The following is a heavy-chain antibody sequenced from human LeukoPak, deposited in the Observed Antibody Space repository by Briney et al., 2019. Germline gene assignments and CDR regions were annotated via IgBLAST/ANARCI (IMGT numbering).Heavy chain of an antibody. J-gene: IGHJ4*02. Sequence: GASVKVSCKASGYTFTSYAMNWVRQAPGQGLEWMGWINPNSGGTNYAQKFQGRVTMTRDTSISTAYMDLSRLRSDDTAVYYCARPLLWWPQVGYFDYWGQGSLVTVSS. CDR2: INPNSGGT. CDR1: GYTFTSYA. D-gene: IGHD4/OR15-4a*01. CDR3: ARPLLWWPQVGYFDY. V-gene: IGHV1-2*02.